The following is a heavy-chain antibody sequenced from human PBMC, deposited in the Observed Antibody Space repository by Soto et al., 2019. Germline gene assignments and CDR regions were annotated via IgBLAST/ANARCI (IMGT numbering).Heavy chain of an antibody. Sequence: QVQLQESGPGLVKPSETLSLTCTVSGGSISSYYWTWIRQPPGKGLEWIGDIYYMGSTNYNPSLKSRVTISVDTSKNQFALKLSSVTAADTAMYYCARAGSGWPMDYWGQGTLVTVCS. J-gene: IGHJ4*02. CDR3: ARAGSGWPMDY. CDR2: IYYMGST. CDR1: GGSISSYY. D-gene: IGHD1-26*01. V-gene: IGHV4-59*01.